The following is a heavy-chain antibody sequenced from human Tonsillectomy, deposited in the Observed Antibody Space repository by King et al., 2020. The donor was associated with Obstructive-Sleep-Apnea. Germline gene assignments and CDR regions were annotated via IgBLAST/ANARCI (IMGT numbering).Heavy chain of an antibody. CDR3: ARRRVRGATYYYGMDV. D-gene: IGHD3-10*01. Sequence: VQLVESGGGVVQPGRSLRLSCAVSGFSFSSYAMHWARQAPGKGLEWVAVISYDGSNKHYADSVKGRFTISRDNSKNTLYLQMNSLRAEDTAVYYCARRRVRGATYYYGMDVWGQGTTVTVSS. J-gene: IGHJ6*02. V-gene: IGHV3-30-3*01. CDR2: ISYDGSNK. CDR1: GFSFSSYA.